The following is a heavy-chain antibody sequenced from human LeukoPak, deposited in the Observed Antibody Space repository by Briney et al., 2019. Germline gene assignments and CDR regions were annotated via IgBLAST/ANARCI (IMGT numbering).Heavy chain of an antibody. CDR2: IKSDGSRT. J-gene: IGHJ4*02. D-gene: IGHD1-26*01. Sequence: GGSLRLSCAASGFTFNTYWMYWVRQVPGKGLVWVSGIKSDGSRTNYADSVKGRFTISRDNAKSTLNLQMNSLRAEDTAVYYCATHHSETYSRVPFWGQGTLVTVSS. CDR1: GFTFNTYW. CDR3: ATHHSETYSRVPF. V-gene: IGHV3-74*01.